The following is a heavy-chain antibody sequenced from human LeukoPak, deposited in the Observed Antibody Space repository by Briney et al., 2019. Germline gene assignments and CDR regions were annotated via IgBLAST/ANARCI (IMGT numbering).Heavy chain of an antibody. CDR1: GGSFSGYY. CDR2: INHSGST. J-gene: IGHJ4*02. D-gene: IGHD3-9*01. CDR3: ARVGYYNGFDF. Sequence: SETLSLTCAVYGGSFSGYYRSWIRQPPGKGLEWIGEINHSGSTNYNPSLKSRVTISVDTSKNQFSLKLSSVTAADTAVYYCARVGYYNGFDFWGQGTLVTVSS. V-gene: IGHV4-34*01.